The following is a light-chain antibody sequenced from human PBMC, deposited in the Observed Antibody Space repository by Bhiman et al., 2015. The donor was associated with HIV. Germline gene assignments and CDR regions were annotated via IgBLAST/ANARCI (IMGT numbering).Light chain of an antibody. Sequence: QSALTQPASVSGSPGQSITISCTGTSRDVGGYNYVSWCQQHPGKAPKLMIYDVAKRPSGVSHRFSGSRSGNTASLTISGLQADDEADYYCSSYSSTTVYVFGTGTRVVVL. J-gene: IGLJ1*01. CDR3: SSYSSTTVYV. CDR1: SRDVGGYNY. CDR2: DVA. V-gene: IGLV2-14*03.